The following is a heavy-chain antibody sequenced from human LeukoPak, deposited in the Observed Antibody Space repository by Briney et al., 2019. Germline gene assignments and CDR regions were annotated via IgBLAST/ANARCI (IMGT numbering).Heavy chain of an antibody. V-gene: IGHV1-69*04. D-gene: IGHD4-17*01. CDR1: GGTFSSYA. Sequence: GSSVKVSCKVSGGTFSSYAISWVRQAPGQGLEWMGRIIPILGIANYAQKFQGRVTITADKSTSTAYMELSSLRSEDTAVYYCASQEDYGDLTFDYWGQGTLVTVSS. CDR3: ASQEDYGDLTFDY. J-gene: IGHJ4*02. CDR2: IIPILGIA.